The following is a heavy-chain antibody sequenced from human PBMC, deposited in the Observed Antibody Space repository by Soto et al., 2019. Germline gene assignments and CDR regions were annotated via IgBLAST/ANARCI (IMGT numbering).Heavy chain of an antibody. CDR1: GFIFRSYT. Sequence: QVQLVESGGGVVQPERSLRLSCAASGFIFRSYTMHWVRQAPGKGLEWVGVITYDGGNQYYADSVKGRFTISRDNSRNPMYLQLNSLRPDDTALYYCARAPSGSYPEFDYWGQGTLVTVSS. J-gene: IGHJ4*02. V-gene: IGHV3-30-3*01. CDR3: ARAPSGSYPEFDY. CDR2: ITYDGGNQ. D-gene: IGHD1-26*01.